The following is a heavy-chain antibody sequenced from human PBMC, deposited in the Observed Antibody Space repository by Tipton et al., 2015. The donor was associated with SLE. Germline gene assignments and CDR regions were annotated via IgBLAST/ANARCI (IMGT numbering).Heavy chain of an antibody. CDR3: ARAATSYYDTSGYYPYFDN. V-gene: IGHV4-59*11. J-gene: IGHJ4*02. CDR2: VYYTGST. D-gene: IGHD3-22*01. CDR1: GGFISSHY. Sequence: TLSLTCTVSGGFISSHYWSWIRQPPGKGLEWIGYVYYTGSTYYNPSLKSRLIISVDTSKNLFSLKLSSVTAADTAVYYCARAATSYYDTSGYYPYFDNWGQGTLVTVSS.